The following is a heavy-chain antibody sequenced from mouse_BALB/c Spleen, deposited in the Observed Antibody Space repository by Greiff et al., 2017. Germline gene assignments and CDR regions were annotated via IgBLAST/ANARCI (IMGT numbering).Heavy chain of an antibody. CDR2: ISSGGSYT. CDR3: ARQLLRAWFTY. CDR1: GFTFSSYA. V-gene: IGHV5-9-3*01. D-gene: IGHD1-1*01. J-gene: IGHJ3*01. Sequence: DVMLVESGGGLVKPGGSLKLSCAASGFTFSSYAMSWVRQTPEKRLEWVATISSGGSYTYYPDSVKGRFTISRDNAKNTLYLQMSSLRSEDTAMYYCARQLLRAWFTYWGQGTLVTVSA.